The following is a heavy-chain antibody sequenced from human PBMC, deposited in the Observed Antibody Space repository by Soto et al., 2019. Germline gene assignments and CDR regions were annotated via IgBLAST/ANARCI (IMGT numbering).Heavy chain of an antibody. Sequence: EVQLLESGGGLVQPGGSLRLSCAASGFTFSNYAMRWVRQAPGKGLEWVAAVSGSGGAAYYADSVKGRFTISRDNAKNTMSLALNSLRADDSAVYYCAKGWSSSAWESHYFDSWGQGIRVTVSS. CDR1: GFTFSNYA. CDR3: AKGWSSSAWESHYFDS. V-gene: IGHV3-23*01. D-gene: IGHD3-3*01. J-gene: IGHJ4*02. CDR2: VSGSGGAA.